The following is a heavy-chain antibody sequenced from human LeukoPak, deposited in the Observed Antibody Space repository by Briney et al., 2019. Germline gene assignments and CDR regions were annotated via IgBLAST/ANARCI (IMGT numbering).Heavy chain of an antibody. J-gene: IGHJ4*02. Sequence: GGSLRLSCAVSGFTVSGNYMSWVRQAPGKGLEWVVNIKQDGSEKYYVDSGKGRFTISRDNAKNSLYLQMNSLRAEDTAVYYCARASPERGYSYGPLDNYFDYWGQGTLVTVSS. CDR3: ARASPERGYSYGPLDNYFDY. D-gene: IGHD5-18*01. CDR2: IKQDGSEK. V-gene: IGHV3-7*01. CDR1: GFTVSGNY.